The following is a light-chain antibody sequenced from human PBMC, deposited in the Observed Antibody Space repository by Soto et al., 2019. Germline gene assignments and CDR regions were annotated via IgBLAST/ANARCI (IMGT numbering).Light chain of an antibody. CDR2: GAS. J-gene: IGKJ5*01. Sequence: EIVMTQSPATLSVSPGERATLSCRASQSVSSNLAWYQQKPGQAPRLLIYGASTRATGIPARFSGSGSGTEFTLTISSLQSEDFAVYYCQQYNNWPAITLGQGTRLEIK. CDR3: QQYNNWPAIT. V-gene: IGKV3-15*01. CDR1: QSVSSN.